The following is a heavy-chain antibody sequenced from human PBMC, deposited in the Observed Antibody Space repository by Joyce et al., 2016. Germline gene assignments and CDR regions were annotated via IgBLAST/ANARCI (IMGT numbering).Heavy chain of an antibody. J-gene: IGHJ4*02. CDR3: AKIPRITLLGSFISFDY. Sequence: EVQLLESGGGLVQPGGSLTLSCGASGVSFPTFAMSWVRQAPGKGLEWVAGIIGRGGNIYYAASLKGRFTISRDNSRNTLYLQMNSLRAEDTAVYYCAKIPRITLLGSFISFDYWGQGALVTVSA. CDR2: IIGRGGNI. V-gene: IGHV3-23*01. D-gene: IGHD3-16*02. CDR1: GVSFPTFA.